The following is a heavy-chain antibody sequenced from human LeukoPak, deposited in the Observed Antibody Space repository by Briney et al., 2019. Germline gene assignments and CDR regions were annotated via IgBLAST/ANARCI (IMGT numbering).Heavy chain of an antibody. CDR2: ISAYNGNT. J-gene: IGHJ4*02. D-gene: IGHD3-10*01. Sequence: ASVKVPCKASGYTFTSYGISWVRQAPGQGLEWMGWISAYNGNTNYAQKLQGRVTMTTDTSTSTAYMELRSLRSDDTAVYYCARVGYYGSGSYYREYWGQGTLVTVSS. V-gene: IGHV1-18*04. CDR1: GYTFTSYG. CDR3: ARVGYYGSGSYYREY.